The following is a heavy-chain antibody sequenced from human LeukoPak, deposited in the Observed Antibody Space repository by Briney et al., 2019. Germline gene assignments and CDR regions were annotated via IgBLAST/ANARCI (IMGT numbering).Heavy chain of an antibody. J-gene: IGHJ1*01. CDR3: ARELYYYDSSGYGEYFQH. CDR2: ISAYNGNT. CDR1: GYTFTSYG. V-gene: IGHV1-18*01. D-gene: IGHD3-22*01. Sequence: GASVKVSCKASGYTFTSYGISWVRQAPGQRLEWMGWISAYNGNTNYAQKLQGRVTMTTDTSTSTAYMELRSLRSDDTAVYYCARELYYYDSSGYGEYFQHWGQGTLVTVSS.